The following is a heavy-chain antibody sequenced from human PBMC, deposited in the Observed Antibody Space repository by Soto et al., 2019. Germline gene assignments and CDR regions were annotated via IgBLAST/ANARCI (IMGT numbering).Heavy chain of an antibody. CDR3: ARVRHYYGSGSPYGMDV. D-gene: IGHD3-10*01. CDR2: IIPIFGTA. CDR1: GGTFSSYA. J-gene: IGHJ6*02. Sequence: SVKVSCKASGGTFSSYAISWVRQAPGQGLEWMGGIIPIFGTANYAQKFQGRVTITADESTSTAYMELSSLRSEDTAVYYCARVRHYYGSGSPYGMDVWGQGTTVTVSS. V-gene: IGHV1-69*13.